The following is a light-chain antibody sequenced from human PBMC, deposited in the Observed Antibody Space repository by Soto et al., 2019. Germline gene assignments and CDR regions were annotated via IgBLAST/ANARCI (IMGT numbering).Light chain of an antibody. J-gene: IGKJ1*01. CDR1: QTISSW. CDR2: KAS. CDR3: QHYNSYSEA. V-gene: IGKV1-5*03. Sequence: PSTLSGSVGDRVTITCRASQTISSWLAWYQQKPGKAPKLLIYKASTLKSGVPSRFSGSVSGTEFTLTISSLQPDDFATYYCQHYNSYSEAFGQGTK.